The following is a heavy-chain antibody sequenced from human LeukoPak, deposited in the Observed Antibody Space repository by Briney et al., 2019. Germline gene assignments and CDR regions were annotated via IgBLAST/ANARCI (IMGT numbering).Heavy chain of an antibody. CDR2: ISSSSSSI. J-gene: IGHJ4*02. CDR3: ARDPDAVYGSGSYYSDY. V-gene: IGHV3-48*02. Sequence: GGSLRLSCAASGFTFSSYSMNWVRQAPGKGLEWVSYISSSSSSIYYADSVRGRFTISRDNAKNSLYVQMNSLRDEDTAVYYCARDPDAVYGSGSYYSDYWGQGTLVTVSS. D-gene: IGHD3-10*01. CDR1: GFTFSSYS.